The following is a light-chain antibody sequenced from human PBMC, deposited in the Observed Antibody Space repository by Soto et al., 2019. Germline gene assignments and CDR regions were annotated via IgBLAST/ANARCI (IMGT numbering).Light chain of an antibody. J-gene: IGKJ1*01. Sequence: EIVLTQSPGSLSLSPGERATLSCRASQSVSSTFFAWYQLTPGQAPRLLIYGASHRATGIPDRFSGSGSGTDFTLTISRLEPEDFAVYYCQQYASSVTFGQGTKVEIK. V-gene: IGKV3-20*01. CDR1: QSVSSTF. CDR2: GAS. CDR3: QQYASSVT.